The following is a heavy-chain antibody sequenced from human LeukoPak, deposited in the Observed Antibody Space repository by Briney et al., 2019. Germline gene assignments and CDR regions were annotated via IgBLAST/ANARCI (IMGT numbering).Heavy chain of an antibody. CDR2: ISTYNGDT. CDR1: GYTFTRYG. J-gene: IGHJ6*02. Sequence: ASVKVSCKASGYTFTRYGITWVRQAPGQGLEWMGWISTYNGDTKYAQKLQGRVTMTRDTSTSTAYVELRSLRSDDTAVYYCAIDSSGVYGMDVWGQGTTVTVSS. V-gene: IGHV1-18*01. D-gene: IGHD3-22*01. CDR3: AIDSSGVYGMDV.